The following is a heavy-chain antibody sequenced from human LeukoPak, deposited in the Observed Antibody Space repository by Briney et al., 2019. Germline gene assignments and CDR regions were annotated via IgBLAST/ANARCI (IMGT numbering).Heavy chain of an antibody. CDR2: INPNSGGT. Sequence: ASVKVSCKASGYTFTGYYMHWVRQAPGQGLEWMGWINPNSGGTNYAQKFQGRVTMTRDTSISTAYMELSRLRSDDTAVYYCARRRIAAAVFDYWGQGTQVTVSS. D-gene: IGHD6-13*01. J-gene: IGHJ4*02. V-gene: IGHV1-2*02. CDR1: GYTFTGYY. CDR3: ARRRIAAAVFDY.